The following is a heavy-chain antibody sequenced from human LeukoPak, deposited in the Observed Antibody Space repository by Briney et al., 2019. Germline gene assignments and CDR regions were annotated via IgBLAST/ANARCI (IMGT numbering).Heavy chain of an antibody. CDR1: GYTFTGYY. J-gene: IGHJ4*02. CDR2: INPNSGGT. CDR3: ARQPNVLRYFDWLLSAGGWIDY. Sequence: ASVKVSCKASGYTFTGYYMHWVRQAPGQGLEWMGWINPNSGGTNYAQKFQGRVTMTRDTSISTAYMELSRLRSDDTAVYYCARQPNVLRYFDWLLSAGGWIDYWGQGTLVTVSS. V-gene: IGHV1-2*02. D-gene: IGHD3-9*01.